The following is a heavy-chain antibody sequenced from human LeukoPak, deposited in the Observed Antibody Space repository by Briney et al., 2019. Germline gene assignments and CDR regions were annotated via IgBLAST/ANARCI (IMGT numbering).Heavy chain of an antibody. CDR1: GFTFSSYA. CDR3: AKDQGAYGDSFTYHDY. CDR2: ISYDGSNK. Sequence: GRSLRLSCAASGFTFSSYAMHWVRQAPGKGLEWVAVISYDGSNKYYADSVKGRFTISRDNSKNTLYLQMNSLRAEDTAVYYCAKDQGAYGDSFTYHDYWGQGTLVTVSS. J-gene: IGHJ4*02. V-gene: IGHV3-30-3*01. D-gene: IGHD4-17*01.